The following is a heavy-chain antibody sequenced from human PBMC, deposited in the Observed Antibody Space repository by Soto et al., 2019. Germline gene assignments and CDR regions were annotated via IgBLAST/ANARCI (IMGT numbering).Heavy chain of an antibody. D-gene: IGHD5-12*01. CDR1: GFSLSTSGVG. J-gene: IGHJ6*02. CDR2: IYWDDDK. CDR3: AHTTGCGDSGYDCSYYYGMDV. V-gene: IGHV2-5*02. Sequence: QITLKESGPTLVKPTQTLTLTCTFSGFSLSTSGVGVGWIRQPPGKALEWLALIYWDDDKRYSPSLKSRLTITKDTSKHQVVVTMTNMDPVDTATYYCAHTTGCGDSGYDCSYYYGMDVWGQGTTVTVSS.